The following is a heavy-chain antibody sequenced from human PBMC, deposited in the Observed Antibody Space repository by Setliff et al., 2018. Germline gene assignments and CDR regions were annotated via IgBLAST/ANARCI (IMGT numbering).Heavy chain of an antibody. J-gene: IGHJ6*03. CDR3: ARHKSNGSGSYPSLYMDV. D-gene: IGHD3-10*01. Sequence: SETLSLTCRVSGDSISSGNYYWSLIRQPPGKGLEWVATIYYSGSTYSNPSLKSRLIISVDAPDNQFSVKLSSVTAADTAVYYCARHKSNGSGSYPSLYMDVWGKGIMVTVSS. V-gene: IGHV4-39*01. CDR2: IYYSGST. CDR1: GDSISSGNYY.